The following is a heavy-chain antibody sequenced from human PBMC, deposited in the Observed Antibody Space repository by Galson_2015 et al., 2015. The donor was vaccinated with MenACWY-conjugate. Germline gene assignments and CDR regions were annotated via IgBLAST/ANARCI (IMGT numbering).Heavy chain of an antibody. J-gene: IGHJ5*02. D-gene: IGHD6-6*01. V-gene: IGHV3-21*01. CDR3: AKGTTASRPNWFDP. CDR1: GFTFGNYN. CDR2: ISSTGSYI. Sequence: SLRLSCAASGFTFGNYNMNWVRQTPGKGLEWVSCISSTGSYIYYADSLKGRFTISRDNAKNSLYPQMNSLTSEDTAVYYCAKGTTASRPNWFDPWGQGTLVTVSS.